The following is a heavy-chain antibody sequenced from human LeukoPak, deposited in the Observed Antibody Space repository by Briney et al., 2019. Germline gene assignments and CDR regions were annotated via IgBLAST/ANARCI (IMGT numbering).Heavy chain of an antibody. CDR2: ISGSGGST. V-gene: IGHV3-23*01. Sequence: PGGSLRLSCAASGFTFSNSAMNWVRQAPGKGLEWVSAISGSGGSTYYAHSVKGRFTISRDNSRNTLYLQMNSLRAEDTAVYYCAKGQVFQCDYWGQGTLVTVSS. D-gene: IGHD2/OR15-2a*01. CDR3: AKGQVFQCDY. J-gene: IGHJ4*02. CDR1: GFTFSNSA.